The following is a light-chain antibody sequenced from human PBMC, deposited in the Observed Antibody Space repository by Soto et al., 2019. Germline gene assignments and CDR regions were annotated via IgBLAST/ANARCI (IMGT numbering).Light chain of an antibody. CDR3: QLYGISPQ. J-gene: IGKJ5*01. V-gene: IGKV3-20*01. Sequence: EIVLTQSPGTLSLSPGERATLSCKTCQTSGSNFLAWYQHKPGQAPRLLIYASSNRATGIPDRFSGSASGPDFTLTINRLEPEDFAVYYCQLYGISPQFGQGTRLEIK. CDR2: ASS. CDR1: QTSGSNF.